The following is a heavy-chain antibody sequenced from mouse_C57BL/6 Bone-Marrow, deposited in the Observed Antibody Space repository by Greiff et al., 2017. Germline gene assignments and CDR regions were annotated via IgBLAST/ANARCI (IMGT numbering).Heavy chain of an antibody. Sequence: VHLVESGPELVKPGASVKISCKASGYAFSSSWMNWVKQRPGKGLEWIGRIYPGDGDTNYNGKFKGKATLTADKSSSTAYMQLSSLTSEDSAVYFCARRYSNYEDYAMDYWGQGTSVTVSS. D-gene: IGHD2-5*01. CDR2: IYPGDGDT. V-gene: IGHV1-82*01. CDR3: ARRYSNYEDYAMDY. CDR1: GYAFSSSW. J-gene: IGHJ4*01.